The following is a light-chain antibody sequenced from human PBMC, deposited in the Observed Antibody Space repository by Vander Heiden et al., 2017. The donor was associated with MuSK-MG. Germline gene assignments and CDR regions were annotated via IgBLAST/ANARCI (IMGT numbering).Light chain of an antibody. Sequence: EIVITQSPATLSVSPGERATLSCWASQSGSNNLAWFQQKSGQAPSILIYGEYVSGSGTEFTLTINSLQSEDFAVYYCQQEDNWPFTFGHGTKVDIK. J-gene: IGKJ3*01. CDR1: QSGSNN. CDR2: GEY. V-gene: IGKV3-15*01. CDR3: QQEDNWPFT.